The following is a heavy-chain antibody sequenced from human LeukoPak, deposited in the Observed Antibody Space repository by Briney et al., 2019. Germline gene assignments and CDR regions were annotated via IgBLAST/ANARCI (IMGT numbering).Heavy chain of an antibody. V-gene: IGHV1-18*01. CDR1: GYTFTSYG. D-gene: IGHD2-2*01. CDR2: ISAYNGNT. J-gene: IGHJ3*02. Sequence: ASVKVSCKASGYTFTSYGISWVRQAPGQGLEWMGWISAYNGNTNYAQKLQGRVTMTTDTSTSTAYMELRSLRSDDTAVYYCANHCSSTSCHPHDAFDIWGQGPMVTVSS. CDR3: ANHCSSTSCHPHDAFDI.